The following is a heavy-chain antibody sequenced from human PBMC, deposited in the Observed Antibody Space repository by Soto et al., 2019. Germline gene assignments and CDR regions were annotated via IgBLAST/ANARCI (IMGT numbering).Heavy chain of an antibody. V-gene: IGHV3-30*18. D-gene: IGHD2-2*03. J-gene: IGHJ4*02. CDR2: ISYDGSNK. Sequence: QVQLVESGGGVVQPGRSLRLSCAASGFTFSSYGMHWVRQAPGKGLEWVAVISYDGSNKYYADSVKGRFTISRDNSKNTLYLQMNSLRAEDTAVYYCAKCWIRGGPDYWGQGTLVTVSS. CDR3: AKCWIRGGPDY. CDR1: GFTFSSYG.